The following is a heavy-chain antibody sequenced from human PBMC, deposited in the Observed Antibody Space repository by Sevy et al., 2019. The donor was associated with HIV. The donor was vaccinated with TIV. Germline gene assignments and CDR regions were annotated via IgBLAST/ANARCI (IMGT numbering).Heavy chain of an antibody. J-gene: IGHJ4*02. CDR2: INPNIGAT. CDR1: GYTFTDYY. Sequence: ASVKVSCKTSGYTFTDYYIHWVRQAPGQGLEWMGWINPNIGATQYARRIRGSVTLPRDTSINTAYMELRRLRFDDIAVVDCATSCHRGYDVVHADYPFNYWGQGTLVTVSS. CDR3: ATSCHRGYDVVHADYPFNY. V-gene: IGHV1-2*02. D-gene: IGHD2-8*02.